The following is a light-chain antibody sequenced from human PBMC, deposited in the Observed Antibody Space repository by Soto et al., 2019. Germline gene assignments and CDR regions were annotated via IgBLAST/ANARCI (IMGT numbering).Light chain of an antibody. CDR2: WGS. J-gene: IGKJ5*01. Sequence: DIVMTQSPLSLPVTPGEPASISCRSSQSLLHSSGDNYFDWYVQKPGQSPQLLIYWGSNRASVVPDRFRGSGSGTDFTLKISRAEAEDVGVYYCMQGQQTPLTFGQGTRLEIK. CDR1: QSLLHSSGDNY. V-gene: IGKV2-28*01. CDR3: MQGQQTPLT.